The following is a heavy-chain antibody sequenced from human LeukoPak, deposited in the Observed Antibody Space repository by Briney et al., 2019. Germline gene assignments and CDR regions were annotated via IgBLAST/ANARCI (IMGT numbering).Heavy chain of an antibody. Sequence: GGSLRLSCAVSGFTFSWFLMSWSRQAPGKGLEWVASINSDGSEGYYADVVKGRFTISRDNAKNSLYLQINSLGAEDTALYYCERSSYSSSSSVWGQGTMVTVSS. CDR3: ERSSYSSSSSV. J-gene: IGHJ3*01. CDR2: INSDGSEG. D-gene: IGHD6-6*01. V-gene: IGHV3-7*03. CDR1: GFTFSWFL.